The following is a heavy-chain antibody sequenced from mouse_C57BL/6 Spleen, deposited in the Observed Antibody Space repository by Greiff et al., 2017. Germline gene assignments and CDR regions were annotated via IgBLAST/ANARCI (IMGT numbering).Heavy chain of an antibody. V-gene: IGHV1-82*01. J-gene: IGHJ2*01. CDR3: ARGDPYYFDY. CDR1: GYAFSSSW. D-gene: IGHD3-3*01. CDR2: IYPGDGDT. Sequence: QVQLQQSGPELVKPGASVKISCKASGYAFSSSWMNWVKQRPGKGLEWIGRIYPGDGDTNYNGKFKGKATLTADKSSSTAYMQLSSLTSEDSAVYFCARGDPYYFDYWRQGTTLTVSS.